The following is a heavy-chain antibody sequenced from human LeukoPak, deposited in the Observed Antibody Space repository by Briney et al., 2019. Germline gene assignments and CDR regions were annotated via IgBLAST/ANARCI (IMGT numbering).Heavy chain of an antibody. CDR3: ARDLENYADFDY. V-gene: IGHV1-46*01. CDR1: GYTFTNYY. Sequence: ASVTVSFTASGYTFTNYYMHWVRQAPGQGLEWMGIINPSGGSTSYAQRFQGRVTMTRDTSTSTVYMELSSLRSEDTAVYYCARDLENYADFDYWGQGTLVTVSS. D-gene: IGHD3-16*01. J-gene: IGHJ4*02. CDR2: INPSGGST.